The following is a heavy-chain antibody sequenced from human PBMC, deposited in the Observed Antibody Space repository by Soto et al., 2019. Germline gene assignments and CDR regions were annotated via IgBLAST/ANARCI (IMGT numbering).Heavy chain of an antibody. CDR1: GGSISSYY. J-gene: IGHJ4*02. V-gene: IGHV4-59*01. Sequence: ASETLSLTCTVSGGSISSYYWSWIRQPPGKGLEWIGYIYYSGSTNYNPSLKSRVTISVDTSKNQFSLKLSSVTAAGTAVYYCASRPRYCSGGSCYFPFDYWGQGTLVTVS. D-gene: IGHD2-15*01. CDR2: IYYSGST. CDR3: ASRPRYCSGGSCYFPFDY.